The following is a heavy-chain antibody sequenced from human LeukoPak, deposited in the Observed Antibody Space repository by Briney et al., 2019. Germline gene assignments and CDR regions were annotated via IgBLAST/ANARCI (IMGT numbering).Heavy chain of an antibody. CDR3: ARGIRVTASLLSVGFYFDD. J-gene: IGHJ4*02. CDR2: ISAYNGNT. Sequence: ASVKVSCKASGYTFTSYGISWVRQAPGQGLEWMGWISAYNGNTNYAQKLQGRVTMTTDTSTSTAYMELRSLRSDDTAVYYCARGIRVTASLLSVGFYFDDWGQGTLVTVSS. CDR1: GYTFTSYG. V-gene: IGHV1-18*01. D-gene: IGHD2-21*02.